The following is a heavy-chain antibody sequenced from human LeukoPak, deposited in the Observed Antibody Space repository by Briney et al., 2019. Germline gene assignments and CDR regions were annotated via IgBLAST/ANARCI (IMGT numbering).Heavy chain of an antibody. CDR1: GYTFTGYY. D-gene: IGHD3-9*01. J-gene: IGHJ4*02. CDR3: ARSPDILTGENFDY. Sequence: ASVKVSCKASGYTFTGYYMHWVRQASGQGLEWMGWINPKSGGTNEAQKFHDRVTMTRDTSIRTAYMEVSRLRSDDTAVYYCARSPDILTGENFDYWGQGTLVTVSS. CDR2: INPKSGGT. V-gene: IGHV1-2*02.